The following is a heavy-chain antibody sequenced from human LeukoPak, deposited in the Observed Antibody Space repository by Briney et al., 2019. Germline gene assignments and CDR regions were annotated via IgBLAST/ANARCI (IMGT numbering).Heavy chain of an antibody. CDR1: GFTFSNYW. CDR2: LNADGNSI. J-gene: IGHJ4*02. CDR3: ARLVATISLRYFDY. V-gene: IGHV3-74*01. D-gene: IGHD5-12*01. Sequence: PGGSLRLSCAASGFTFSNYWMHWVRQAPGKGLVWVSRLNADGNSITYADSVRGRFTISRDNAKNSLYLQMNSLRAEDTAVYYCARLVATISLRYFDYWGQGTLVTVSS.